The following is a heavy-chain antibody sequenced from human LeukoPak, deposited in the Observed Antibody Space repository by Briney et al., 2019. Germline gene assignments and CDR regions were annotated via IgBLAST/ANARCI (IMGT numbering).Heavy chain of an antibody. CDR3: ARDIPTNYDSSGNHNLYFDL. D-gene: IGHD3-22*01. CDR2: INPSDGST. V-gene: IGHV1-46*01. Sequence: ASVKVSCKASGYTFTNYYVHWVRQAPGQGLEWMGIINPSDGSTSYTQNFRGRVTMTRDTSTSTVYMELSSLRSDDTAVYYCARDIPTNYDSSGNHNLYFDLWGRGTLVTVSS. CDR1: GYTFTNYY. J-gene: IGHJ2*01.